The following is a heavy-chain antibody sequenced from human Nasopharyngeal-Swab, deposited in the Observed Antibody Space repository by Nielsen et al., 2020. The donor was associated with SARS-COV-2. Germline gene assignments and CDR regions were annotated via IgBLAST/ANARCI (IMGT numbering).Heavy chain of an antibody. CDR3: AKVSSYFDSSALDY. Sequence: GASLKISCAASGFTFSSYAMSWVRQAPGKGLEWVSTISGSGGSTYYADSVKGRFTISRDNSKNTLYLQMNSLRAEDTAVYYCAKVSSYFDSSALDYWGQGTLVTVSS. V-gene: IGHV3-23*01. CDR2: ISGSGGST. D-gene: IGHD3-22*01. CDR1: GFTFSSYA. J-gene: IGHJ4*02.